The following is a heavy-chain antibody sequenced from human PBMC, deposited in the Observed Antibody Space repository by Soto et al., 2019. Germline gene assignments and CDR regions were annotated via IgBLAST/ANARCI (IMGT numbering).Heavy chain of an antibody. D-gene: IGHD3-22*01. CDR2: ISAYNGNT. V-gene: IGHV1-18*04. CDR3: ARDVRVGYYYDSSGYYLYFDY. Sequence: QVQLVQSGAEVKKPGASVKVSCKASGYTFTSYAISWVRQAPGQGLEWMGWISAYNGNTNYAQRLQGRVTMTTDTSTIPAYMELMSLRSDDTAVYYCARDVRVGYYYDSSGYYLYFDYWGQGTLVTVSS. J-gene: IGHJ4*02. CDR1: GYTFTSYA.